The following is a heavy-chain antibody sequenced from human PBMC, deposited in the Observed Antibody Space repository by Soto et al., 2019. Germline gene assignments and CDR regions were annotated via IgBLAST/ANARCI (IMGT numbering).Heavy chain of an antibody. CDR2: IVPISRTA. V-gene: IGHV1-69*13. J-gene: IGHJ1*01. CDR3: VRDSGAKISNS. D-gene: IGHD3-10*01. Sequence: ASVKVSCKTSGGTFSSYRINWLRQAPGQGLEWVGGIVPISRTADYAQNFQGRVTITADESARTTYMELRSLTSQDTAVYYCVRDSGAKISNSWGQGTLVTVSS. CDR1: GGTFSSYR.